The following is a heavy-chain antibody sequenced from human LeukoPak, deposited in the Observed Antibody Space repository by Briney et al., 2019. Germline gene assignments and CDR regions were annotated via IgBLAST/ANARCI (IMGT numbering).Heavy chain of an antibody. V-gene: IGHV4-59*01. CDR1: GASISSYY. CDR3: AKDWELGS. Sequence: SETLSLICSVSGASISSYYWSWIRQPPGKGLEWIGNIYIRGSTNYNPSLESRVTISLDTSKDQFSLKLTSVTAADTAFYYCAKDWELGSWGQGTLVTVSS. CDR2: IYIRGST. D-gene: IGHD1-26*01. J-gene: IGHJ5*02.